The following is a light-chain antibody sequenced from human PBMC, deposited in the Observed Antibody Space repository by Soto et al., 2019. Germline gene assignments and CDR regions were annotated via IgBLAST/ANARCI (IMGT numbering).Light chain of an antibody. CDR3: QQYYNTPRT. V-gene: IGKV4-1*01. J-gene: IGKJ1*01. CDR2: WAS. Sequence: DIVMTQSPDSLAVSLGERATINCKSSQSVLYSSNNKNYLAWYQQKPGQPPKLLIYWASIREYGVPDRFSGSGSGTAFTLTISSLQAEDVAIYYCQQYYNTPRTLGQGTKVDIK. CDR1: QSVLYSSNNKNY.